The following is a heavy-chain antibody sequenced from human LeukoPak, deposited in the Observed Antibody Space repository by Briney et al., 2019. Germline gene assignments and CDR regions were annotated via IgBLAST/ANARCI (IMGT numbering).Heavy chain of an antibody. V-gene: IGHV4-59*08. CDR3: AKKGRTYTDYGGYYDYMDV. Sequence: PSETLSLTCTVSGGSISSDYWTWIRQPPGKGLEWIGYIYHSGSTKHNPSLKSRVTISVATSKNQFSLNLRSVTATDTAVYYCAKKGRTYTDYGGYYDYMDVWGKGTTVTVS. D-gene: IGHD4-17*01. J-gene: IGHJ6*03. CDR1: GGSISSDY. CDR2: IYHSGST.